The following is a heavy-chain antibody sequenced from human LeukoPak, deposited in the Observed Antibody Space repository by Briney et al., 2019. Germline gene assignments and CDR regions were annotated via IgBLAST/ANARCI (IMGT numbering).Heavy chain of an antibody. CDR1: GGSVSIGSYY. CDR3: ARGDFWSGRDY. CDR2: IYYSGST. D-gene: IGHD3-3*01. J-gene: IGHJ4*02. Sequence: SETLSLTCTVSGGSVSIGSYYWSWIRQPPGKGLEWIGYIYYSGSTNYNPSLKSRVTISVDTSKNQFSLKLSSVTAADTAVYYCARGDFWSGRDYWGQGTLVTVSS. V-gene: IGHV4-61*01.